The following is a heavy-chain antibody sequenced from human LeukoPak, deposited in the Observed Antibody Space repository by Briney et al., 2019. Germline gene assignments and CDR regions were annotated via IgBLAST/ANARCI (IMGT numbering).Heavy chain of an antibody. CDR3: ARVVFTMVRGVNNYYYYYYMDV. D-gene: IGHD3-10*01. V-gene: IGHV4-59*01. Sequence: SETLSLTCTVSGGSISSYYWSWIRQPPGKGLEWIGYIYYSGSTNYNPSLKSRVTISVDTSKNQFSLKLSSVTAADTAVYYCARVVFTMVRGVNNYYYYYYMDVWGKGTTVTVSS. CDR2: IYYSGST. CDR1: GGSISSYY. J-gene: IGHJ6*03.